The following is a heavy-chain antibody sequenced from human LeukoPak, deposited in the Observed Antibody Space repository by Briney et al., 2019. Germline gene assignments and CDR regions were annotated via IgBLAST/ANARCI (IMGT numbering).Heavy chain of an antibody. J-gene: IGHJ3*02. CDR1: GFTFSDYY. D-gene: IGHD3-22*01. Sequence: PGGSLRLSCAASGFTFSDYYMNWVRQAPGKGLEWVSSISSSSSYIYYADSVKGRFTISRDNAKNSLYLQMSSLRAEDTAVYYCARPPTYYYDSSGYYYDAFDIWGQGTMVTVSS. CDR2: ISSSSSYI. V-gene: IGHV3-21*01. CDR3: ARPPTYYYDSSGYYYDAFDI.